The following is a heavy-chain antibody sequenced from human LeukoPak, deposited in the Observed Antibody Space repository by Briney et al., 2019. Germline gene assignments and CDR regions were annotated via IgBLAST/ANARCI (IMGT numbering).Heavy chain of an antibody. J-gene: IGHJ5*02. CDR2: IYYSGST. Sequence: SETLSLTCTVSGGSISSSSYYWGWIRQPPGKGREWIGSIYYSGSTYYNPSRKSRVTISVNTSKNQFSLKLSSVTAADTAVYYCARDRVTMVRGVTNWFDHWGQGTLVTVSS. D-gene: IGHD3-10*01. CDR1: GGSISSSSYY. CDR3: ARDRVTMVRGVTNWFDH. V-gene: IGHV4-39*07.